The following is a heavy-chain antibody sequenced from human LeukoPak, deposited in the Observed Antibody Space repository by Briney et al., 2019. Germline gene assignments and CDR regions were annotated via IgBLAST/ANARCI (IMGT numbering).Heavy chain of an antibody. CDR3: AREGTTPYYFDY. D-gene: IGHD2-2*01. Sequence: ASVKVSCKASGYAFTSSGISWVRQAPGPGLEWMGWISAYNGNTNYAQKLQGRVTMTTDTSTSTDYMELRSLRSDDTAVYYCAREGTTPYYFDYWGQGTLVTVSS. V-gene: IGHV1-18*04. CDR2: ISAYNGNT. J-gene: IGHJ4*02. CDR1: GYAFTSSG.